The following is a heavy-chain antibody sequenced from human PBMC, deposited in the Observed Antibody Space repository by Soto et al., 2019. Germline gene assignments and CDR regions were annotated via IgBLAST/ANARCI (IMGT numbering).Heavy chain of an antibody. V-gene: IGHV1-46*03. J-gene: IGHJ4*02. D-gene: IGHD5-12*01. Sequence: QVQLVQSGAEVKKPGASVKVSCKASGYTFTSYYMHWVRQAPGQGLEWMGIINPSGGSTSYAQKFQGRVTMTRDTSTSTVYMELSSLRSEDTAVYYCGRSVGKKGWLHCDFDYWGQGTLVTVSS. CDR1: GYTFTSYY. CDR2: INPSGGST. CDR3: GRSVGKKGWLHCDFDY.